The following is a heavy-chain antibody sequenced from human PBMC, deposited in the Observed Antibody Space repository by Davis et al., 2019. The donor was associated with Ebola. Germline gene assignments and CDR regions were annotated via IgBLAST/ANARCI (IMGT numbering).Heavy chain of an antibody. CDR3: VRDIGGFGELLSTFDY. CDR1: GYPFNSFG. V-gene: IGHV1-18*01. J-gene: IGHJ4*02. Sequence: ASVKVSCKATGYPFNSFGITWVRLAPGQGLEWMGWIGAYNGQTKSAQKFQDRVPMTTDTSTSTAYMELRSLRSDDTAVYYCVRDIGGFGELLSTFDYWGQGTPVTVSS. D-gene: IGHD3-10*01. CDR2: IGAYNGQT.